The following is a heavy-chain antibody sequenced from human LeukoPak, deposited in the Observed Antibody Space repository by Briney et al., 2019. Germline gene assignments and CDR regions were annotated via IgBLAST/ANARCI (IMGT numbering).Heavy chain of an antibody. V-gene: IGHV1-18*01. J-gene: IGHJ6*02. D-gene: IGHD5-18*01. Sequence: ASVKVSCKASGYTFTSYGISWARQAPGQGLEWMGWISAYNGNTNYAQKLQGRVTMTTDTSTSTAYMELRSLRSDDTAVYYCAREKRTGYSYGFMHYYYYGMDVWGQGTTVTVSS. CDR3: AREKRTGYSYGFMHYYYYGMDV. CDR2: ISAYNGNT. CDR1: GYTFTSYG.